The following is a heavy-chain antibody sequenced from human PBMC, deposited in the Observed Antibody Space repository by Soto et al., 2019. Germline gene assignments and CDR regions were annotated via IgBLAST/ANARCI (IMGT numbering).Heavy chain of an antibody. D-gene: IGHD4-17*01. Sequence: GGPLSLSCVASGFTFSDNSMNWVRQAPGKGLEWISSISSSGSYIYYADSVKGRFTISRDDAKNSLYLQMNSLRAEDTAVYYCARVLDYGDYRPLDYWGQGTLVTVSS. CDR2: ISSSGSYI. J-gene: IGHJ4*02. V-gene: IGHV3-21*01. CDR3: ARVLDYGDYRPLDY. CDR1: GFTFSDNS.